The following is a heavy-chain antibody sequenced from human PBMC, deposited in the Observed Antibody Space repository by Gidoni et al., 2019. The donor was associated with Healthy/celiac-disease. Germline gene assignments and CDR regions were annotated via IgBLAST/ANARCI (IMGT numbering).Heavy chain of an antibody. CDR2: IKQDGSEK. J-gene: IGHJ1*01. V-gene: IGHV3-7*04. CDR1: GFTFSSYW. CDR3: ARDHLAVAGAEYFQH. D-gene: IGHD6-19*01. Sequence: EVQLVESGGGLVQPGGSLRLSCAASGFTFSSYWMSWVRQAPGKGLEWVANIKQDGSEKYYVDSVKGRFTISRDKAKNSLYLQMNSLRAEDTAVYYCARDHLAVAGAEYFQHWGQGTLVTVSS.